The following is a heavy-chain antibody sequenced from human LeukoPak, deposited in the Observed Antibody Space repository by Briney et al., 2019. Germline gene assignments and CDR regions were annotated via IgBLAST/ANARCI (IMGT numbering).Heavy chain of an antibody. CDR1: GFTFSSYA. CDR2: ISGSGGST. J-gene: IGHJ4*02. D-gene: IGHD6-13*01. V-gene: IGHV3-23*01. CDR3: AKSPTYSSSWY. Sequence: GGSLRLSCAASGFTFSSYATSWVRQAPGKGLEWVSAISGSGGSTYYADSVKGRFTISRDNSKNTLYLQTNSLRAEDTAVYYCAKSPTYSSSWYWGQGTLVTVSS.